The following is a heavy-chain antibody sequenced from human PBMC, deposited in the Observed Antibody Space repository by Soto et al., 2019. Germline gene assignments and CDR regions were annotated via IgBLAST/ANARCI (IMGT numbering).Heavy chain of an antibody. CDR2: IYPGDSDT. V-gene: IGHV5-51*01. CDR1: GYSFTSYW. D-gene: IGHD3-3*01. J-gene: IGHJ6*02. Sequence: ESLKISSQGSGYSFTSYWIGWVRQMPGKGLEWMGIIYPGDSDTRYSPSFQGQVTLSADKSISTAYLQWSSLKASDTAMYYCARHSGWTYYDFWSGYYPTTHNSYYYYGMDVWGQGTTVTVSS. CDR3: ARHSGWTYYDFWSGYYPTTHNSYYYYGMDV.